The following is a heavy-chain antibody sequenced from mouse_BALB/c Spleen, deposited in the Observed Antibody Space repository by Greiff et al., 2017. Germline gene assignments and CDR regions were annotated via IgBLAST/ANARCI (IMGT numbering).Heavy chain of an antibody. D-gene: IGHD2-4*01. V-gene: IGHV14-3*02. CDR3: ARIYYDYDDAYRYFDV. J-gene: IGHJ1*01. Sequence: VQLQQSGAELVKPGASVKLSCTASGFNIKDTYMHWVKQRPEQGLEWIGRIDPANGNTKYDPKFQGKATITADTSSNTAYLQLSSLTSEDTAVYYCARIYYDYDDAYRYFDVWGAGTTVTVSS. CDR1: GFNIKDTY. CDR2: IDPANGNT.